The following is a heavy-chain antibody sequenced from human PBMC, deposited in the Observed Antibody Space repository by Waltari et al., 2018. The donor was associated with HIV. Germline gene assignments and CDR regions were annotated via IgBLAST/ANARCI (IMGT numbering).Heavy chain of an antibody. V-gene: IGHV3-33*01. CDR3: ARGYSSSRWIPLYH. D-gene: IGHD6-6*01. Sequence: QVQLVESGGGVVQPGTSLTLSCAVSGCTFSNFSLHWVRQSPGKGLEWLAVFWSDGAEISYADSVKGRFTVSKDSSQKTLYLHLTSLRAEDTALYYCARGYSSSRWIPLYHWGRGTMVTVSS. CDR2: FWSDGAEI. J-gene: IGHJ4*02. CDR1: GCTFSNFS.